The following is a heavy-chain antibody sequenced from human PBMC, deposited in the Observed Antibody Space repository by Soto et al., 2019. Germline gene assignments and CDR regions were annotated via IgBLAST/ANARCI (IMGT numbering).Heavy chain of an antibody. V-gene: IGHV3-23*01. D-gene: IGHD5-12*01. CDR2: ISGSGGST. CDR3: AKEGGDGYNYSFDY. Sequence: GGSLRLSCAASGFTFSSYAMSWVRQAPGKGLEWVSGISGSGGSTCYADSVKGRFTIPRDNSKNKLYLQMTSLRAEDTAVYYCAKEGGDGYNYSFDYWGQGTLVTVSS. J-gene: IGHJ4*02. CDR1: GFTFSSYA.